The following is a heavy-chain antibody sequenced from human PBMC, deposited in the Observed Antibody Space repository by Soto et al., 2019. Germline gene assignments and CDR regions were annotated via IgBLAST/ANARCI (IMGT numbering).Heavy chain of an antibody. V-gene: IGHV3-30-3*01. Sequence: QVQLVESGGGVVQPGGSPRLSCVASGFTFRNHAMHWVRQAPGKGLEWVAVISYDGSNTYYADSVKGRFTIAKDNSKNALYLQMNSLKAEDTAVYYCAREEYNHEHFDYWGQGTLVTVSS. CDR2: ISYDGSNT. CDR1: GFTFRNHA. J-gene: IGHJ4*02. CDR3: AREEYNHEHFDY. D-gene: IGHD1-1*01.